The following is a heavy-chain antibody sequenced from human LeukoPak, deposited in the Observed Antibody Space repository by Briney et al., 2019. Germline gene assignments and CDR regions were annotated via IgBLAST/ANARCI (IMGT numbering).Heavy chain of an antibody. D-gene: IGHD6-19*01. CDR3: ARDLRYSSGWYGVFDAFDI. V-gene: IGHV3-33*01. Sequence: GGSLRLSCAASGFTFSSYGMHWVRQAPGKGLEWVAVIWYDGSNKYYADSVKGRFTISRDNSKNTLYLQMNSLRAEDTAVYYCARDLRYSSGWYGVFDAFDIWGQGTMVTVSS. CDR2: IWYDGSNK. J-gene: IGHJ3*02. CDR1: GFTFSSYG.